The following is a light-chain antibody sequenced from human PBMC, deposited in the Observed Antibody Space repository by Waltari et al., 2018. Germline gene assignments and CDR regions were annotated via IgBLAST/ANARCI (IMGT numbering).Light chain of an antibody. CDR1: GSNIGAGYD. V-gene: IGLV1-40*01. CDR2: GST. J-gene: IGLJ3*02. CDR3: QSYDTSLSVV. Sequence: QSVLTQPPSVSGAPGQRVTISCTGSGSNIGAGYDVHWYQQLPRAAPKLLIYGSTSRPVGVPDGLFGSTSGTSASLAITGLQAEDEADYYCQSYDTSLSVVFGGGTKLTVL.